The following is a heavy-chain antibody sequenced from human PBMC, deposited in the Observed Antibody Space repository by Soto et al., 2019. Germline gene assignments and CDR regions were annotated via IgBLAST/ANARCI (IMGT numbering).Heavy chain of an antibody. CDR2: ISYDGSNK. V-gene: IGHV3-30-3*01. D-gene: IGHD2-2*02. J-gene: IGHJ4*02. CDR1: GFTFSSYA. CDR3: ARDPLYCSSTSCYTGYYFDY. Sequence: PGGSLRLSCAASGFTFSSYAMHWARQAPGKGLEWVAVISYDGSNKYYADSVKGRFTISRDNSKNTLYLQMNSLRAEDTAVYYCARDPLYCSSTSCYTGYYFDYWGQGTLVTVSS.